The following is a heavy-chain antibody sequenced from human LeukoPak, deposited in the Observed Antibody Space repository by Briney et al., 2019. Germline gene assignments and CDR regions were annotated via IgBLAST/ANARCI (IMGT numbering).Heavy chain of an antibody. CDR3: ARQVRDYYDSSVYFDY. D-gene: IGHD3-22*01. CDR2: IYYSGST. Sequence: KPSETLSLTCTVSGVSISSSIYYWGWIRQPPGKGLEWIGSIYYSGSTHYNPSLKSRVTISADTSKKQFSLKLSSVTAADTAVYYCARQVRDYYDSSVYFDYWGRGTLVTVSS. V-gene: IGHV4-39*01. J-gene: IGHJ4*02. CDR1: GVSISSSIYY.